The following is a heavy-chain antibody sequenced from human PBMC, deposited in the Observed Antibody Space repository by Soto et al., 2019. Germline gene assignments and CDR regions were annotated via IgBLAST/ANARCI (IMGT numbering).Heavy chain of an antibody. CDR2: ISGSGGSA. J-gene: IGHJ6*02. D-gene: IGHD3-3*01. V-gene: IGHV3-23*01. CDR3: AKGPTIFGVVISFEYYYGMDV. Sequence: EVQLLESGGGWVQPGGSLRLSCVASRFTFSSSAMSWVRQAPGKGLEWVSGISGSGGSAYYADSVKGRFTISRDNSKNTLYLQMNSLRAEDTAVYYCAKGPTIFGVVISFEYYYGMDVWGQGTTVTVSS. CDR1: RFTFSSSA.